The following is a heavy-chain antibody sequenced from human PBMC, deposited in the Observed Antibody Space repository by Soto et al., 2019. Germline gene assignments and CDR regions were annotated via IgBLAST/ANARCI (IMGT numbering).Heavy chain of an antibody. CDR1: GDTFTNFG. CDR3: ATVLRGVVNWFDP. CDR2: IATYNSNR. D-gene: IGHD3-10*01. J-gene: IGHJ5*02. Sequence: HLVQSGPEVKNPGASITVSCKTSGDTFTNFGLSWVRKAPGQGLEWMGWIATYNSNRNYAKKFQGRLTLTTDTSTSTAYMELKSLRYDDTAVYYCATVLRGVVNWFDPWGQGTLVTVSS. V-gene: IGHV1-18*01.